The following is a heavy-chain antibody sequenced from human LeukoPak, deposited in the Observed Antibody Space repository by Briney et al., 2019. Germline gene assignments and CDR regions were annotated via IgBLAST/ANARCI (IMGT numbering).Heavy chain of an antibody. CDR2: TAYDGAEK. Sequence: GRSLRLSCAASGSTFSGHLLHWVRQAPGKELEWVGGTAYDGAEKYYAGSVRGRFAISRDNSKSTVYLEMNSLRPEDAAVYYCAREGDRHFTFDYWGRGTLVTVSS. J-gene: IGHJ4*02. D-gene: IGHD2/OR15-2a*01. CDR3: AREGDRHFTFDY. CDR1: GSTFSGHL. V-gene: IGHV3-30*01.